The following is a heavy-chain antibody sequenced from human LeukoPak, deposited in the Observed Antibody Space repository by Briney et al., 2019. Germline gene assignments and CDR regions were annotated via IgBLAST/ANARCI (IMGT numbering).Heavy chain of an antibody. J-gene: IGHJ6*02. CDR1: GGSISSGGYY. CDR3: ARHGCSGGSCYQNYYYYGMDV. D-gene: IGHD2-15*01. V-gene: IGHV4-31*03. CDR2: IYYSGST. Sequence: SETLSLTCTVSGGSISSGGYYWSWIRQHPGKGLEWIGYIYYSGSTYYNPSLKSRVTISVDTSKNQFSLKLSSVTAADTAVYYCARHGCSGGSCYQNYYYYGMDVWGQGTTVTVSS.